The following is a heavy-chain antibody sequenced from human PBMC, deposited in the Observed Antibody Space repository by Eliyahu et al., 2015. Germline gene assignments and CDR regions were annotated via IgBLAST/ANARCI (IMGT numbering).Heavy chain of an antibody. CDR3: AKDGDPSGSPYYFDY. Sequence: EVQLVESGGGLVQPGGSLRLXCAASRFXFXIXAMXWVRQTPGKGLEWVSSISGSGGSTYYADSVKGRFTISRDNSKNTLYLQMGSLRAEDTAVYYCAKDGDPSGSPYYFDYWGQGTLVTVSS. J-gene: IGHJ4*02. D-gene: IGHD3-22*01. V-gene: IGHV3-23*04. CDR1: RFXFXIXA. CDR2: ISGSGGST.